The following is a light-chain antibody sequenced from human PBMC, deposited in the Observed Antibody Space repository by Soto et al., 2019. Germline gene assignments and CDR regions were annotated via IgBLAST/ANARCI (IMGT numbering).Light chain of an antibody. CDR3: QQYNNWPYT. V-gene: IGKV3-15*01. CDR1: QSDSSK. J-gene: IGKJ2*01. Sequence: EIVMTQSPATLSVSPGESAAISCRASQSDSSKFAWYQQKPGQATRLLIYGESTRATGIPARFSGRGSGTEFTLTVSSQQTEDFAVYYCQQYNNWPYTFGHGTNLEIK. CDR2: GES.